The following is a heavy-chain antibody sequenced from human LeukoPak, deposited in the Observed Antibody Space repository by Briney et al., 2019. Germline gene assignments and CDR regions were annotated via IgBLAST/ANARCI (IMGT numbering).Heavy chain of an antibody. CDR1: GYTFTSYN. CDR3: ARIGYSYDYYY. V-gene: IGHV1-46*01. Sequence: ASVKVSCKASGYTFTSYNMHWVRQAPGQGLEWMGTINPSGGSASYAQKFQGRVTMTRDTSTSTVYMELSSLRFEDTAVYYCARIGYSYDYYYWGQGTLVTVSS. CDR2: INPSGGSA. D-gene: IGHD5-18*01. J-gene: IGHJ4*02.